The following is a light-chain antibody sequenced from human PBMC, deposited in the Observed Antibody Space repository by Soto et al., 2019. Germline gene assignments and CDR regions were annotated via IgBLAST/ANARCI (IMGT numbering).Light chain of an antibody. CDR2: AAS. Sequence: DIQMTQPPSSLSASVGDRFTITCRASQGISSWLAWYQQKPEKAPKSLIYAASNLQSGVPSRFSGSGSGTDFTLTISSLQPEDFATYYCQQYSSYPLTFGGGTKVEIK. CDR1: QGISSW. J-gene: IGKJ4*01. CDR3: QQYSSYPLT. V-gene: IGKV1D-16*01.